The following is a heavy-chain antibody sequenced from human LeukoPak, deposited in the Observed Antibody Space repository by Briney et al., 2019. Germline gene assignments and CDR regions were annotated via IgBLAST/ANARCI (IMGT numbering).Heavy chain of an antibody. V-gene: IGHV1-69*05. D-gene: IGHD5-12*01. CDR3: ARDLQFPTSGYDEAPEAY. J-gene: IGHJ4*02. Sequence: SVKLSCKASGGTFSSYAISWVRQPPGQGLEWMGRIIPIFGTANYAQKFQGRVTITTDESTSTAYMELRSLRSEDTAVYYCARDLQFPTSGYDEAPEAYWGQGTLVTVSS. CDR1: GGTFSSYA. CDR2: IIPIFGTA.